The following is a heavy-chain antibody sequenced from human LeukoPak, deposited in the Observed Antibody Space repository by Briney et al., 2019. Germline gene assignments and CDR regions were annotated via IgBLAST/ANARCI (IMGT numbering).Heavy chain of an antibody. CDR3: ARVGFWSGYATLYYFDY. J-gene: IGHJ4*02. CDR1: GYSLSRGYY. D-gene: IGHD3-3*01. Sequence: SETLSLTCAVSGYSLSRGYYWGWIRPPPGKGLAWIGRIYHSGSTYYNPSLKSRVTLSVDTSNNQFSLKLSSVTAADTAVYYCARVGFWSGYATLYYFDYWGQGTLVTVSS. CDR2: IYHSGST. V-gene: IGHV4-38-2*01.